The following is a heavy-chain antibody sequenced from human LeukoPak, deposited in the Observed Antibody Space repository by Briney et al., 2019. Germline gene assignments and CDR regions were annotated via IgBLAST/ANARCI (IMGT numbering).Heavy chain of an antibody. Sequence: GGSLRLSCAASGFTFSSYGMHWVRQAPGKGLEGVAVIWYDGSNKYYADSVKGRFTISRDNSKNTLCLQMNSLRAEDTAVYYCAKDHDSSGYVDYWGQGTLVTVSS. J-gene: IGHJ4*02. D-gene: IGHD3-22*01. V-gene: IGHV3-33*06. CDR2: IWYDGSNK. CDR1: GFTFSSYG. CDR3: AKDHDSSGYVDY.